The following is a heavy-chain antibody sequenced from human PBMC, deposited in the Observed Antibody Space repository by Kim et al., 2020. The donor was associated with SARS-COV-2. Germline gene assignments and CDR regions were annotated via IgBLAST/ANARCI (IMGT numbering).Heavy chain of an antibody. CDR3: ARDPSTFYYDSSGYSTFDH. V-gene: IGHV4-39*02. CDR2: IYFSGST. D-gene: IGHD3-22*01. CDR1: GGSISTHSYY. J-gene: IGHJ4*02. Sequence: SETLSLTCTVSGGSISTHSYYWGWLRQPPGQGLEWIGSIYFSGSTYYNSSLKSRVTISVDTSKNQFSLKLTSVTAADTAVYFCARDPSTFYYDSSGYSTFDHWGQGTLVTVSS.